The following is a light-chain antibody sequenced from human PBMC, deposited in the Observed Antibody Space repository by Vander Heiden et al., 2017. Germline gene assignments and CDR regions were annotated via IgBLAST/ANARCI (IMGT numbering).Light chain of an antibody. CDR1: SSDVGGYNY. CDR3: SSYTSSSTLGTV. CDR2: DVS. V-gene: IGLV2-14*01. J-gene: IGLJ7*01. Sequence: QSALTQPASVSGSPGQSITISCTGTSSDVGGYNYLSWYQQHPGKAPKLMIYDVSNRPAGVSNRFSGSKSGNTASLTISGLQAEDEADYYCSSYTSSSTLGTVFGGGTQLTVI.